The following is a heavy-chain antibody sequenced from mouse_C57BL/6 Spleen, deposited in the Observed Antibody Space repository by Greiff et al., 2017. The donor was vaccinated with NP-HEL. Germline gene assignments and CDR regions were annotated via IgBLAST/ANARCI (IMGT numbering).Heavy chain of an antibody. CDR2: ISGGGGNT. J-gene: IGHJ2*01. V-gene: IGHV5-9*01. D-gene: IGHD1-1*01. Sequence: EVKLMESGGGLVKPGGSLKLSCAASGFTFSSYTMSWVRQTPEKRLEWVATISGGGGNTYYPDSVKGRFTISRDNAKNTLYLQMSSLRSEDTALYYCARHYYGSSPPFDYWGQGTTLTVTS. CDR1: GFTFSSYT. CDR3: ARHYYGSSPPFDY.